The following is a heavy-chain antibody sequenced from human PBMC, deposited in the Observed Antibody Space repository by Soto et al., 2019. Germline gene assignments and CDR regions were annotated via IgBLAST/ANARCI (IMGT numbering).Heavy chain of an antibody. D-gene: IGHD1-26*01. CDR2: ITGSGGTT. Sequence: EVHLLEFGGGLVQPGRSLRLSCAASGFTFSNYAMNWVRQAPGKGLEWVSGITGSGGTTFYADSVKGRFTISRDNSKNTVYLQMNSVRADDTAVYYCAKEYTSTSKGFFDYWGQGALVTVSS. CDR1: GFTFSNYA. J-gene: IGHJ4*02. CDR3: AKEYTSTSKGFFDY. V-gene: IGHV3-23*01.